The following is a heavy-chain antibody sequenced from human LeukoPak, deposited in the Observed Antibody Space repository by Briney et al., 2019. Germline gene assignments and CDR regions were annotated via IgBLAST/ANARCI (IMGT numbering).Heavy chain of an antibody. J-gene: IGHJ5*02. CDR2: INHSGST. CDR3: ARGLGEYYDFWSGYYPHARLNDWFDP. CDR1: GGSFSGYY. V-gene: IGHV4-34*01. Sequence: PSETLSLTCAVYGGSFSGYYWSWIRQPPGKGLEWIGEINHSGSTNYNPSLKSRVTISVDTSKNQFSLKLSSVTAADTAVYYCARGLGEYYDFWSGYYPHARLNDWFDPWGQGTLVTVSS. D-gene: IGHD3-3*01.